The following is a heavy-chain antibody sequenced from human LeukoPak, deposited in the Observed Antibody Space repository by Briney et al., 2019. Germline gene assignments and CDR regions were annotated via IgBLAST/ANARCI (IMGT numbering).Heavy chain of an antibody. D-gene: IGHD4-23*01. J-gene: IGHJ4*02. CDR2: IIPILGIA. Sequence: SVKVSCKASGGTFSSYTISWVRQAPGQGLEWMGRIIPILGIANYAQKFQGRVTITADKSTSTAYMKLSSLRSEDTAVYYCARGGVYGGTLDYWGQGTLVTVSS. V-gene: IGHV1-69*02. CDR3: ARGGVYGGTLDY. CDR1: GGTFSSYT.